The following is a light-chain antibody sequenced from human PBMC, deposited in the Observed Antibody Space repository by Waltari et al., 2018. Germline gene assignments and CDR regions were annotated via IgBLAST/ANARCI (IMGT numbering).Light chain of an antibody. CDR1: SSDVGGYNY. CDR2: DVS. CDR3: SSYTSSSTYV. V-gene: IGLV2-14*01. Sequence: QSALTQPASVSGSPGQSITISCTGTSSDVGGYNYVSWYQQHPGKPPKPMIYDVSKRPYGFCSRFCGSKSANTASLTISGLQAEDEADYYCSSYTSSSTYVFGTGTKVTVL. J-gene: IGLJ1*01.